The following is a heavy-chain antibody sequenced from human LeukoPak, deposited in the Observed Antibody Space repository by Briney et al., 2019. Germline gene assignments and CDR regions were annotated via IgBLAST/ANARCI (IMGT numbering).Heavy chain of an antibody. J-gene: IGHJ4*02. V-gene: IGHV3-23*01. Sequence: GGSLRLSCAASGFTFSTYGMSWVRQAPGKGLEWVSGISGTGDTTYYADSVKGRFTISRDNSKNTLYLQMNSLRADDMAVYYCARDMALWGQGTLVTVSS. CDR2: ISGTGDTT. CDR3: ARDMAL. CDR1: GFTFSTYG. D-gene: IGHD4/OR15-4a*01.